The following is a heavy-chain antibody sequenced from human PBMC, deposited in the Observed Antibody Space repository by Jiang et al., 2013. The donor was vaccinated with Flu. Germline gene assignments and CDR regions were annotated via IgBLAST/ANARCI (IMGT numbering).Heavy chain of an antibody. J-gene: IGHJ6*02. CDR1: GYTFTSYG. D-gene: IGHD3-10*01. Sequence: SGAEVKKPGASVMVSCKASGYTFTSYGISWVRQAPGQGLEWMGWISPYTGNTNEAQNFQGRVTMTTDTSTNTAYMELRSLRVDDTAVYYCAGGSPADYGMDVWGQGTTVTVSS. V-gene: IGHV1-18*01. CDR3: AGGSPADYGMDV. CDR2: ISPYTGNT.